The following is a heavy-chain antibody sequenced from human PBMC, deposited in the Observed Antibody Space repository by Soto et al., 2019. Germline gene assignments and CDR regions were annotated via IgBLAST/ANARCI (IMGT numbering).Heavy chain of an antibody. CDR1: GYTFTSYY. CDR2: INPSGGST. D-gene: IGHD3-3*01. J-gene: IGHJ5*01. Sequence: VGSVKVSFKASGYTFTSYYMHWVRQAPGQGLEWMGIINPSGGSTSYAQKFQGRVTMTRDTSTSTVYMELSSLRSEDTAVYYCARDSDSKIFGVVIIQLFDSWGQGTLVTVSS. CDR3: ARDSDSKIFGVVIIQLFDS. V-gene: IGHV1-46*01.